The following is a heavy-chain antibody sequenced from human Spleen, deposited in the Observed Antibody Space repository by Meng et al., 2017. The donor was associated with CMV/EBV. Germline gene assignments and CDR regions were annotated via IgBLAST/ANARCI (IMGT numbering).Heavy chain of an antibody. CDR3: ARTPRGYSYGYSAFYFDS. J-gene: IGHJ4*02. V-gene: IGHV3-21*01. D-gene: IGHD5-18*01. Sequence: GGSLRLSCAASGFTFTTYSMHWVRQAPGKGLEWVSSISSSSRSIYYADSVKGRFTISRDNAKNSLYQQMNSLRVEDTAVYYCARTPRGYSYGYSAFYFDSWGQGTLVTVSS. CDR2: ISSSSRSI. CDR1: GFTFTTYS.